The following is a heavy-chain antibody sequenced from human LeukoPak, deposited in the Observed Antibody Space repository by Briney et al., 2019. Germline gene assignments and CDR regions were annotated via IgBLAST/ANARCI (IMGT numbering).Heavy chain of an antibody. J-gene: IGHJ4*02. Sequence: SGGSLRLSCAASGFTFSSYWMHWVRQAPGKGLVWVSRITSDGRSTGYADSVKGRFTTSRDNAKNTLYLQMNSLRAEDTAVYYCGSGYPTTLDYWGQGALVTVSS. CDR1: GFTFSSYW. D-gene: IGHD3-22*01. V-gene: IGHV3-74*01. CDR3: GSGYPTTLDY. CDR2: ITSDGRST.